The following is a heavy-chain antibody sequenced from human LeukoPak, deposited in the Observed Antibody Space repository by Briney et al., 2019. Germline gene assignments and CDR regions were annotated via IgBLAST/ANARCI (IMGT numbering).Heavy chain of an antibody. CDR1: GFTFSSYW. J-gene: IGHJ4*02. V-gene: IGHV3-7*01. CDR2: IKQDGSEK. Sequence: GGSLGLSCAASGFTFSSYWMSWVRQAPGKGLEWVANIKQDGSEKYYVDSVKGRFTISRDNAKNSLYLQMNSLRAEDTAVYYCSSSSWYGFDYWGQGTLVTVSS. D-gene: IGHD6-13*01. CDR3: SSSSWYGFDY.